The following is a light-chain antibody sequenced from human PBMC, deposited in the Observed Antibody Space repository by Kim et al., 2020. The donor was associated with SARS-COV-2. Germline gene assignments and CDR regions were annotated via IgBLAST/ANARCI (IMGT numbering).Light chain of an antibody. CDR2: GAS. Sequence: EIVLTQSLATLSVSPGERATLSCRASQNVNSNLAWYQQKPGQPPRLLIYGASTRATGIPAKFSGSGSGTEFTLTISSLQSEDFAVYYCQQYDNWPPATFGKGNKLEI. CDR3: QQYDNWPPAT. V-gene: IGKV3-15*01. CDR1: QNVNSN. J-gene: IGKJ2*01.